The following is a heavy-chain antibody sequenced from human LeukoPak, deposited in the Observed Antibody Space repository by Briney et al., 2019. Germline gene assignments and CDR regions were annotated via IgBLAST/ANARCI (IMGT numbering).Heavy chain of an antibody. CDR2: IIPIFGTA. Sequence: SVKVSCKASGGTFSSYTINWVRQAPGQGLEWMGGIIPIFGTANYAQKFQGRVTITTDESTSTAYMELSSLRSEDTAVYYCARDAAVFADPGNWFDPWGQGTLVTVSS. D-gene: IGHD2-8*01. J-gene: IGHJ5*02. V-gene: IGHV1-69*05. CDR3: ARDAAVFADPGNWFDP. CDR1: GGTFSSYT.